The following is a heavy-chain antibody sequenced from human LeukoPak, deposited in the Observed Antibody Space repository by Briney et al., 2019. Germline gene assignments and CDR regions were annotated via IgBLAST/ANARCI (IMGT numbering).Heavy chain of an antibody. Sequence: PGGSLRLSCAASGFTFDDYGMSWVRQAPGKGLEWVSGINWNGGSTGYADSVKGRFTISRDNAKNSRYLQMNSLRAEDTALYHCARDANYYGSGKVWFDPWGQGTLVTVSS. J-gene: IGHJ5*02. CDR3: ARDANYYGSGKVWFDP. V-gene: IGHV3-20*01. CDR1: GFTFDDYG. D-gene: IGHD3-10*01. CDR2: INWNGGST.